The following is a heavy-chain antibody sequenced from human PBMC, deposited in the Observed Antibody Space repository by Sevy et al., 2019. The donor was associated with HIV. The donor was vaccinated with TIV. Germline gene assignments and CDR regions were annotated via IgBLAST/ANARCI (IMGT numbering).Heavy chain of an antibody. D-gene: IGHD6-13*01. J-gene: IGHJ4*02. V-gene: IGHV3-7*01. Sequence: GGSLRLSCAASGFTFSSYCMSWVRQAPGKGLEWVANIKQDGSEKYYVDSVKGRFTISRDNAKNSLYLQMNSLRAEDTAVYYCAMVRIAAAGTDYWGQGTLVTVSS. CDR2: IKQDGSEK. CDR3: AMVRIAAAGTDY. CDR1: GFTFSSYC.